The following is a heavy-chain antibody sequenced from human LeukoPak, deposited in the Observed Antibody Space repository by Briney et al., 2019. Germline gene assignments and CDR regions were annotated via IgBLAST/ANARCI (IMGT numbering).Heavy chain of an antibody. CDR2: NS. CDR3: ARARTTRGFDY. J-gene: IGHJ4*02. Sequence: NSYYADSVKGRFTISRDNSKNTLYLQMNSLRAEDTAVYYCARARTTRGFDYWGQGTLVTVSS. D-gene: IGHD4-17*01. V-gene: IGHV3-33*01.